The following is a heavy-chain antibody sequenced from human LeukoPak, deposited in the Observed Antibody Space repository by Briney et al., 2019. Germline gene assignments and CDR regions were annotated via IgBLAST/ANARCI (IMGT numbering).Heavy chain of an antibody. V-gene: IGHV1-69*13. CDR1: GGTFSSYA. CDR3: ASGVEMLATISSFDY. Sequence: SVKVSCKASGGTFSSYAISWVRQAPGQGLEWMGGIIPIFGTANYAQKFQGRVTITADESTSTAYMELSSLRSEDTAVYYCASGVEMLATISSFDYWGQGTLVTVSS. D-gene: IGHD5-24*01. CDR2: IIPIFGTA. J-gene: IGHJ4*02.